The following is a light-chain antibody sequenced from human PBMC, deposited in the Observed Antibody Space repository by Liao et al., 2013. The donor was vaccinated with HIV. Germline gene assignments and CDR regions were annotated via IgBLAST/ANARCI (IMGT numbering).Light chain of an antibody. Sequence: SYVLTQPPSVSVAPGLTSTITCGGNNIGSKSVHWYQQKPGQAPLVVIYYDTDRPSGIPERFSGSNSGNTATLTISGVEAGDEADYYCQLWDNSSGHPGVFGTGTTVTVL. CDR1: NIGSKS. CDR3: QLWDNSSGHPGV. CDR2: YDT. V-gene: IGLV3-21*04. J-gene: IGLJ1*01.